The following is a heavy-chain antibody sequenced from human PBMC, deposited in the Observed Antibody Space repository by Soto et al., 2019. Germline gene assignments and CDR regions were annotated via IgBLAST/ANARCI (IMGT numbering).Heavy chain of an antibody. D-gene: IGHD3-9*01. J-gene: IGHJ6*02. Sequence: PGGSLRLSCAASGFTFSSYAMSWVRQAPGKGLEWVSAISGSGGSTYYADSVKGRFTISRDNSKNTLYLQMNSLRAEDTAVYYCAKGELVMPGAWYYYGMDVWGQGTTVTVSS. CDR2: ISGSGGST. CDR3: AKGELVMPGAWYYYGMDV. V-gene: IGHV3-23*01. CDR1: GFTFSSYA.